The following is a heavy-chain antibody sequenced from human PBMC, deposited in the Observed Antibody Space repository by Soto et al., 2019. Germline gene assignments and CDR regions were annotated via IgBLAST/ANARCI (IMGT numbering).Heavy chain of an antibody. CDR2: INAGNGAT. J-gene: IGHJ4*02. Sequence: ASVKVSCKASGYTFTSYAMHWVRQAPGQRLEWMGWINAGNGATKYSQNFQDRLTITRDPSANTAFMELSSLRPEDTAVYYCARGSAAAGPYYFDYWAQGTLVTVLL. CDR3: ARGSAAAGPYYFDY. CDR1: GYTFTSYA. D-gene: IGHD6-13*01. V-gene: IGHV1-3*01.